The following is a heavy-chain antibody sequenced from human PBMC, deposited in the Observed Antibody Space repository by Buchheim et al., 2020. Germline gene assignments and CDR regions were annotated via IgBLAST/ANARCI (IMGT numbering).Heavy chain of an antibody. CDR3: ARDFRTRYCSSTSCLSHNWFDP. D-gene: IGHD2-2*01. V-gene: IGHV1-69*01. J-gene: IGHJ5*02. CDR1: GGTFSSYA. Sequence: QVQLVQSGAEVKKPGSSVKVSCKASGGTFSSYAISWVRQAPGQGLEWMGGIIPIFGTANYAQKFQGRVTITADESTSTAYMELSSLRSEDTAVYYCARDFRTRYCSSTSCLSHNWFDPWGQGTL. CDR2: IIPIFGTA.